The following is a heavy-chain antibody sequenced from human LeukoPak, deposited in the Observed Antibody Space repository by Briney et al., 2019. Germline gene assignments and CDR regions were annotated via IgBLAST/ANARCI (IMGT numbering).Heavy chain of an antibody. V-gene: IGHV3-15*01. J-gene: IGHJ4*02. Sequence: GGSLRLSCATSGFSFSGAWLSWVRQAPGKGLEWIGRIQHGGTTDYAAPVKGRFTISRDDSKATLYLQMNGLKTEDTAIYYCTTVTHFYLGGQGTLVTVSS. CDR2: IQHGGTT. CDR3: TTVTHFYL. CDR1: GFSFSGAW. D-gene: IGHD2-15*01.